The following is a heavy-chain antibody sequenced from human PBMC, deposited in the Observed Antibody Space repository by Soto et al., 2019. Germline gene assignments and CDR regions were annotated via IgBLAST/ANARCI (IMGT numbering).Heavy chain of an antibody. V-gene: IGHV5-10-1*01. Sequence: GEPLKISCKGSRYSFTNYWISWVRQMPGKGLEWMGRIDPSDSYTKHSPSFQGHVTISADKSISTAYLQWSSLKASDTAMYYCARQYCRSTSCYIGWFDPWGQGTLVTVSS. D-gene: IGHD2-2*02. J-gene: IGHJ5*02. CDR2: IDPSDSYT. CDR3: ARQYCRSTSCYIGWFDP. CDR1: RYSFTNYW.